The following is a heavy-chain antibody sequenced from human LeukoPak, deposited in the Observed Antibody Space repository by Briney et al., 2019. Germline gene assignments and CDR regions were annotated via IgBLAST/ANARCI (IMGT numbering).Heavy chain of an antibody. Sequence: GESLKISCKGSGYSFTSYWIGWLRQMPGKGLEWMGIIYPGDSDTRYSPSFQGQVTISADKSISTAYLQWSSLKASDTAVYYCALRGAYCGGDCYGFVYWGQGALVTVSS. J-gene: IGHJ4*02. CDR2: IYPGDSDT. CDR1: GYSFTSYW. CDR3: ALRGAYCGGDCYGFVY. D-gene: IGHD2-21*02. V-gene: IGHV5-51*01.